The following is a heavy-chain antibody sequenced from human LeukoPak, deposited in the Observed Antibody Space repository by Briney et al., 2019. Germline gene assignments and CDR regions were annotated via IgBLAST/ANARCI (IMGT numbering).Heavy chain of an antibody. V-gene: IGHV3-48*04. D-gene: IGHD3-9*01. CDR1: GFTFSSYS. CDR3: ARQTLGATGYSAFDF. J-gene: IGHJ3*01. Sequence: GGSLRLSCAASGFTFSSYSMNWVRQAPGKGLEWVSYISSSSSTIYYADSVKGRFTVSRDNAKNSLYLQMNSLRAEDTALYYCARQTLGATGYSAFDFWGQGTLITVSS. CDR2: ISSSSSTI.